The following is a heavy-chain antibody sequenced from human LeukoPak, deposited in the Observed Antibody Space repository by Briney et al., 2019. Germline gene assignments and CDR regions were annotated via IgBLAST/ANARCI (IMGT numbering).Heavy chain of an antibody. J-gene: IGHJ5*02. CDR3: AREFQGYSYGPGPDSSGYL. V-gene: IGHV3-48*03. D-gene: IGHD5-18*01. CDR2: ISSSGSTI. CDR1: GFTFSSYE. Sequence: GGSLRLSCAASGFTFSSYEMNWVRQAPGTGLERVSYISSSGSTIYYSDSAQDRFTISRDNAKNSLYLQMNSLRAEDTAVYYCAREFQGYSYGPGPDSSGYLWGQGTLVTVSS.